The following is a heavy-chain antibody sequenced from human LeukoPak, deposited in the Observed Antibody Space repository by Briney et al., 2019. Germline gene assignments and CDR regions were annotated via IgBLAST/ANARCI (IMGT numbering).Heavy chain of an antibody. D-gene: IGHD3-10*01. V-gene: IGHV3-30*02. CDR2: IRYDGSNK. CDR3: AKDGDYYGSGSYDWEL. CDR1: EFTFSNYG. J-gene: IGHJ4*02. Sequence: GGSLRLSCAASEFTFSNYGMHWVRQAPGKGLEWVAFIRYDGSNKYYADCVKGRFTISRDNSKNTLYLQMNSLRAEDTAVYYCAKDGDYYGSGSYDWELWGQGTLVTVSS.